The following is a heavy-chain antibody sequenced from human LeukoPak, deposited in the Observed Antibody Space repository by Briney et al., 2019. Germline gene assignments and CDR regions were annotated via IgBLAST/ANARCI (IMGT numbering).Heavy chain of an antibody. Sequence: GASVKVSCKASGYTFISYDINWLRQATGQGLEWMGWMNPNSGNTGYVQKFQGRVTITRHTSITTAYMELSSLRSEDTAVYYCARALGVWWELSDAFDIWGQGTMVTVSS. CDR2: MNPNSGNT. J-gene: IGHJ3*02. CDR3: ARALGVWWELSDAFDI. D-gene: IGHD2-15*01. V-gene: IGHV1-8*01. CDR1: GYTFISYD.